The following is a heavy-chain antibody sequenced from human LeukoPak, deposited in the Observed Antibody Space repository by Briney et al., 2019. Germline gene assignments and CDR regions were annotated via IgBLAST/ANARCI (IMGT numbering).Heavy chain of an antibody. Sequence: EASVKVSCKASGYTFTVYYMHWVRQAPGQGLEWMGWINPNSGGTNYAQKLQGRVTMTRDTSISTAYMELSRLRSDDTAVYYCARAFYDILTGYYWLFDYWGQGTLVTVSS. CDR3: ARAFYDILTGYYWLFDY. V-gene: IGHV1-2*02. CDR2: INPNSGGT. J-gene: IGHJ4*02. D-gene: IGHD3-9*01. CDR1: GYTFTVYY.